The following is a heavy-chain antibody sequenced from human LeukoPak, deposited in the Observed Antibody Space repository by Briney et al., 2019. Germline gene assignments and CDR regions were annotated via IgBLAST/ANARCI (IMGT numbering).Heavy chain of an antibody. Sequence: PGESLRLSCAASGFTFSSYEMNWVRQAPGKGLEWVSYISSSGSTIYYSDSVKGRFTISRDNAKNSLYLQMNSFRAEDTAVYYCARNFGSYYGSSFDIWGQGTMVTVSS. CDR1: GFTFSSYE. CDR2: ISSSGSTI. V-gene: IGHV3-48*03. J-gene: IGHJ3*02. D-gene: IGHD1-26*01. CDR3: ARNFGSYYGSSFDI.